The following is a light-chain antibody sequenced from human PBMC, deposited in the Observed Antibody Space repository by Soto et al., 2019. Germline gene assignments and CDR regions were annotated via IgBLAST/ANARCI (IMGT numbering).Light chain of an antibody. J-gene: IGKJ1*01. CDR3: QHYNSYSEA. CDR2: KAS. V-gene: IGKV1-5*03. Sequence: DIQMTQPPSTLSGSVGDRVTTTCRASQTISSWLAWYQQKPGKAPKLLIYKASTLKSGVPSRFSGSGSGTEFTLTISSLQPDDFATYYCQHYNSYSEAFGQGTKVDIK. CDR1: QTISSW.